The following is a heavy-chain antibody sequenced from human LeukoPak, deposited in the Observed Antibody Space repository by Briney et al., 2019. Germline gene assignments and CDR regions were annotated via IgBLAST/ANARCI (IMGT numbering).Heavy chain of an antibody. Sequence: PGGSLKLSCAASGFTFSGSAMHWVRQASGKGLEWVGRIRSKANSYATAYAASVKGRFTISRDDSKNTAYLQMKGLRADDTAVYFCAKNQRTNNDIFFDSWGQGTLVTVSS. CDR2: IRSKANSYAT. CDR1: GFTFSGSA. V-gene: IGHV3-73*01. D-gene: IGHD3-9*01. J-gene: IGHJ4*02. CDR3: AKNQRTNNDIFFDS.